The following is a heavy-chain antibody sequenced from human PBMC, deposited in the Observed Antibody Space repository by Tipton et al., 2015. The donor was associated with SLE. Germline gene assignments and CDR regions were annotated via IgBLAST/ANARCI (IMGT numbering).Heavy chain of an antibody. CDR1: GGSISSGSYY. CDR2: IYYSGST. V-gene: IGHV4-39*07. D-gene: IGHD6-19*01. Sequence: TLSLTCTVSGGSISSGSYYWSWIRQPAGKGLEWIGSIYYSGSTYYNPSLKSRVTISVDTSKNQFSLKLSSVTAADTAVYYCARIGGTIAVAGTFDYWGQGTLVTVSS. CDR3: ARIGGTIAVAGTFDY. J-gene: IGHJ4*02.